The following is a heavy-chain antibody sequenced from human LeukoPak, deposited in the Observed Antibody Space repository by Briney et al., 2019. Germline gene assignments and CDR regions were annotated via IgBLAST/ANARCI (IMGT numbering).Heavy chain of an antibody. V-gene: IGHV1-2*02. D-gene: IGHD6-13*01. CDR1: GYTFTGYY. CDR2: INPNSGGT. Sequence: ASVKVSCKASGYTFTGYYMHWVRQAPGQGLEWMGWINPNSGGTNYAQKFQGRVSMTRDTSISTAYMELSRLRSDDTAVYYCARDWSSGIRSSSYYFDYWGQGTLVTVSS. J-gene: IGHJ4*02. CDR3: ARDWSSGIRSSSYYFDY.